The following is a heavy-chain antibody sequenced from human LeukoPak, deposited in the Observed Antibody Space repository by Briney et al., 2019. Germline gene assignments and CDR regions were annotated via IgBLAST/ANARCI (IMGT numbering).Heavy chain of an antibody. D-gene: IGHD1/OR15-1a*01. CDR3: AREQHQRVSANFDY. V-gene: IGHV3-23*01. Sequence: GGSLRLSCAASGFTFSSYAMSWVRQAPGKGLEWVSAISGSGGSTYYADSVKGRFTISRDNSKNTLYLQMNSLRDEDTAVYYCAREQHQRVSANFDYWGQGALVTVSS. J-gene: IGHJ4*02. CDR1: GFTFSSYA. CDR2: ISGSGGST.